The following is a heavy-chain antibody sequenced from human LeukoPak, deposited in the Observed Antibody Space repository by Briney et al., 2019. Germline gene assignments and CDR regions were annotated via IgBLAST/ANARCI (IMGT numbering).Heavy chain of an antibody. Sequence: SETLSLTCTVSGGSISSSSYYWSWIRQPPGKGLEWIGHFHDSEGTNYNPSLKSRVSISLDTSKNQVSLWLNSVTAADTAVYYCARGDPSGRPGIGFWGQGALVSVSS. CDR2: FHDSEGT. CDR3: ARGDPSGRPGIGF. V-gene: IGHV4-61*01. J-gene: IGHJ4*02. D-gene: IGHD1-26*01. CDR1: GGSISSSSYY.